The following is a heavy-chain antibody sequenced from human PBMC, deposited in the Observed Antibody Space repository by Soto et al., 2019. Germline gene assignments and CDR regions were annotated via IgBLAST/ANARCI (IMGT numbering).Heavy chain of an antibody. CDR3: ARAGRGYCSGGSCYSGLHGMDV. J-gene: IGHJ6*02. V-gene: IGHV4-31*03. CDR1: GGSISSGGYY. D-gene: IGHD2-15*01. Sequence: SETLSLTCTVSGGSISSGGYYWSWIRQHPGKGLEWIGYIYYSGSIYYNPSLKSRVTISVDKSKNQFSLKLSSVTAADTAVYYCARAGRGYCSGGSCYSGLHGMDVWGQGTTVTVSS. CDR2: IYYSGSI.